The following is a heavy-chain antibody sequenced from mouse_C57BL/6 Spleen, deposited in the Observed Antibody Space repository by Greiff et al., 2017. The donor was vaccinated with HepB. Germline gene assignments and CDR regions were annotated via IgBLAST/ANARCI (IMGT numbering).Heavy chain of an antibody. CDR3: AIEGIYDGYYIYAMDY. CDR1: GYTFTSYW. CDR2: IHPSDSDT. D-gene: IGHD2-3*01. J-gene: IGHJ4*01. V-gene: IGHV1-74*01. Sequence: QVQLQQPGAELVKPGASVKVSCKASGYTFTSYWMHWVKQRPGQGLEWIGRIHPSDSDTNYNQKFKGKATLTVDKSSSTAYMQLSSLTSEDSAVYYCAIEGIYDGYYIYAMDYWGQGTSVTVSS.